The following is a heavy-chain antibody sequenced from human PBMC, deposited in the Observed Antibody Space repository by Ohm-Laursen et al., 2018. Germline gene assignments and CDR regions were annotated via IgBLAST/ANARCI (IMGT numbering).Heavy chain of an antibody. Sequence: SETLSLTCAVYGGSFSGYYWSWIRQPPGKGLEWIGEINHSGSTNYNPSLKSRVTISVDTSKNQFSLKLSSVTAADTAVYYCARGRNTSHQDDYWGQGTLVTVSS. J-gene: IGHJ4*02. CDR3: ARGRNTSHQDDY. CDR2: INHSGST. CDR1: GGSFSGYY. V-gene: IGHV4-34*01. D-gene: IGHD2-2*01.